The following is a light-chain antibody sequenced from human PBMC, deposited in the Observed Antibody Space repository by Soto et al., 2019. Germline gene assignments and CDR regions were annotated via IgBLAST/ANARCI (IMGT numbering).Light chain of an antibody. J-gene: IGKJ1*01. V-gene: IGKV3-11*01. CDR2: DAS. CDR1: QSVSNF. Sequence: IVLTHSPATLSLSPGERATLTFRSSQSVSNFLALYQHKPGQAPRLLIYDASIRAAGVPARFSGSGSGTDFSLTISSLEPEDFAIYYCQQSSIWPPWKFGQGTKVDIK. CDR3: QQSSIWPPWK.